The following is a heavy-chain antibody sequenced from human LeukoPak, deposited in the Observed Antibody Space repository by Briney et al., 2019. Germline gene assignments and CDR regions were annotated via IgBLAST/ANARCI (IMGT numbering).Heavy chain of an antibody. CDR2: INPKSGGT. CDR3: ARDGRDSGMDV. Sequence: GASVKVSCKASGYTFTGYYMHWVRQAPGQGLEWMGWINPKSGGTNYAQKFQGRVTMTRDTSISTAYMELSRLRSDDTAVYYCARDGRDSGMDVWGQGTTVTVSS. D-gene: IGHD3/OR15-3a*01. J-gene: IGHJ6*02. CDR1: GYTFTGYY. V-gene: IGHV1-2*02.